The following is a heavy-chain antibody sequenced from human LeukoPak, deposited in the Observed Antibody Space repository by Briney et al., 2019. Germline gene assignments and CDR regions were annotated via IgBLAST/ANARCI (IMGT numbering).Heavy chain of an antibody. D-gene: IGHD6-6*01. J-gene: IGHJ4*02. CDR1: GGSISSGSYY. Sequence: SETLSLTCTVSGGSISSGSYYWSWIRQPAGKGLEWIGRIYTSGSTNYNPSLKSRVTISVDTSKNQFSLKLSSVTAADTAVYYCAREGTPEQLAYYFDYWGQGTLVTVSS. CDR2: IYTSGST. CDR3: AREGTPEQLAYYFDY. V-gene: IGHV4-61*02.